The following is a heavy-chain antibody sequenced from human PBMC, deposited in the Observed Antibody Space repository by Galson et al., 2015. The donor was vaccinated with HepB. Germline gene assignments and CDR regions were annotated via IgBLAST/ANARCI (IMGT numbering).Heavy chain of an antibody. J-gene: IGHJ4*02. V-gene: IGHV3-33*01. CDR2: TWFDGSRT. CDR3: ARGGDGDLYYFDY. Sequence: SLRLSCAASGFTFTSYGVQWVRQAPGKGLEWLAITWFDGSRTYYADSVKGRFTVSRDNTKNTLYLQMNSLRAEDTAVYYCARGGDGDLYYFDYWGQGTLVTVSS. CDR1: GFTFTSYG. D-gene: IGHD4-17*01.